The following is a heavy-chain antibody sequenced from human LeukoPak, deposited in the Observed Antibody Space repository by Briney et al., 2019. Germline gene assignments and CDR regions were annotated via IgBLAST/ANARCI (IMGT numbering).Heavy chain of an antibody. CDR3: ARVSSSSWMGPRAFDI. V-gene: IGHV1-2*02. CDR1: GYTFTGYY. CDR2: INPNSGGT. Sequence: GASVTVSCKASGYTFTGYYMHWVRQAPGQGLEWVGWINPNSGGTNYAQKFQGRVTMTRDTSISTAYMELSRLRSDDTAVYYCARVSSSSWMGPRAFDIWGQGTMVTVSS. J-gene: IGHJ3*02. D-gene: IGHD6-13*01.